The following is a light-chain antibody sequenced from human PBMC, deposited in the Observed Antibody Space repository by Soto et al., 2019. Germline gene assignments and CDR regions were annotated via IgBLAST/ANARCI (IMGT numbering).Light chain of an antibody. CDR2: DAS. CDR1: QDISNY. CDR3: QQYYNLPLT. V-gene: IGKV1-33*01. Sequence: DIQMTQSPSSLSASVGDRVTITCQASQDISNYLNWYQQKPGKPPKLLIYDASNLETGVPSRFSGSGSGTDFTFTISSLQPEDIATYYYQQYYNLPLTFGGWTKFEIK. J-gene: IGKJ4*01.